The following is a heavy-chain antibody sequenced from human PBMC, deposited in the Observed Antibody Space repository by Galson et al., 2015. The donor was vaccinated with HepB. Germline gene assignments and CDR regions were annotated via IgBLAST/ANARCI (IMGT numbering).Heavy chain of an antibody. V-gene: IGHV3-30*18. J-gene: IGHJ4*02. CDR1: GFTFSSYG. D-gene: IGHD3-10*01. CDR3: AKGLNNYYGSASYSLGADY. CDR2: ISYDGSKK. Sequence: SLRLSCAVSGFTFSSYGMHWVRQAPGTGLEWVAVISYDGSKKQYADSVKGRFTISRDNSKNTLYLQMDSLRPEDTAVYYCAKGLNNYYGSASYSLGADYWGQGTLFTVSA.